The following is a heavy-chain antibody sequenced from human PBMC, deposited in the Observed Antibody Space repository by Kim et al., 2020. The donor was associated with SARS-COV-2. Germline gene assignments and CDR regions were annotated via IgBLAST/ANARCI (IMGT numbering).Heavy chain of an antibody. Sequence: SGKGRFTIARDNAKNTLYLQMNSLRADDTAVYYCASSSGYRHDREYYFDYWGQGTLVTVSS. D-gene: IGHD3-22*01. V-gene: IGHV3-30*03. CDR3: ASSSGYRHDREYYFDY. J-gene: IGHJ4*02.